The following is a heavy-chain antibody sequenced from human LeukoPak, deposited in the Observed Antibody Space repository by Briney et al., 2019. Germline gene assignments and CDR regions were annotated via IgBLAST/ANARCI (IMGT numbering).Heavy chain of an antibody. CDR3: ARHCVDIVVVPAAIDWFDP. D-gene: IGHD2-2*03. CDR1: GGSISSSSYY. J-gene: IGHJ5*02. V-gene: IGHV4-39*01. CDR2: IYYSGST. Sequence: PSETLSLTCTVSGGSISSSSYYWGWIRQPPGKGLEWIGSIYYSGSTYYNPSLKSRVTISVDTSKNQFSLKLGSVTAADTAVYYCARHCVDIVVVPAAIDWFDPWGQGTLVTVSS.